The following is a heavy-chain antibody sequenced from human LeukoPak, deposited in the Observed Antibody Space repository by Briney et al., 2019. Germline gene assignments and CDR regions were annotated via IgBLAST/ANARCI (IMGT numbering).Heavy chain of an antibody. D-gene: IGHD6-13*01. Sequence: GASVTVSCKASGYTFTSYGISWVRQAPGQGLEWMGWISAYNGNTNYAQKLQGRVTMTTDTSTSTAYMELRSLRSDDTAVYYCARDLFSSAAGPMDYWGQGTLVTVSS. CDR3: ARDLFSSAAGPMDY. V-gene: IGHV1-18*01. CDR1: GYTFTSYG. CDR2: ISAYNGNT. J-gene: IGHJ4*02.